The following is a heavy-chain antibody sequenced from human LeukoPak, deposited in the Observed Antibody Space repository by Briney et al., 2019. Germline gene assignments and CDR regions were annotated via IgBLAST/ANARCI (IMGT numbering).Heavy chain of an antibody. J-gene: IGHJ4*02. V-gene: IGHV3-7*01. D-gene: IGHD1-26*01. CDR2: IKQDGSDK. Sequence: GGSPRLSCVASGFTFSDYWMTWVRQAPGKGLEWVANIKQDGSDKKYVDSVKGRFTISRDSAKNSLYLQMDSLRDEDTAVYYCARGGGDYWGQGTLVTVTS. CDR3: ARGGGDY. CDR1: GFTFSDYW.